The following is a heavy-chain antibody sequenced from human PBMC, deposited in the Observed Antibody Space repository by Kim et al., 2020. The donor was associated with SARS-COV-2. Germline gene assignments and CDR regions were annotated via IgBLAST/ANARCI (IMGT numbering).Heavy chain of an antibody. V-gene: IGHV4-39*01. J-gene: IGHJ4*02. CDR1: GGSISSSSYS. CDR3: AGQRSYYDSGASFGY. D-gene: IGHD3-10*01. CDR2: IYYSGRS. Sequence: SETLSLTCTVSGGSISSSSYSWGWIRQPPGKGLEWIGSIYYSGRSYYNSSLKSRVTMSVDTSKNQFSLRLSPVIAADTAVFFCAGQRSYYDSGASFGYWGQGTLVTVSS.